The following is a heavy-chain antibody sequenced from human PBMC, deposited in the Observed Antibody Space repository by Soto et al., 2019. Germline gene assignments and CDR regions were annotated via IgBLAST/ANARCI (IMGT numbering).Heavy chain of an antibody. D-gene: IGHD3-10*01. V-gene: IGHV1-18*01. Sequence: GASVKVSCKASGYTFTSYGISWVRQAPGQGLEWMGWISAYNGNTNYAQKLQGRVTMTTDTSTSTAYMELRSLRSDDTAVYYCAIYMKLLHYYYYMDVWGTGTTVTVSS. CDR1: GYTFTSYG. CDR2: ISAYNGNT. J-gene: IGHJ6*03. CDR3: AIYMKLLHYYYYMDV.